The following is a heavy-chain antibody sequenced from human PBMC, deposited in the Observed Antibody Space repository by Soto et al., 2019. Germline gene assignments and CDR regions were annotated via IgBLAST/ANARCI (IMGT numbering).Heavy chain of an antibody. CDR3: ARRVTGGGERFDP. V-gene: IGHV4-30-4*01. J-gene: IGHJ5*02. CDR1: GGSISSGNNY. D-gene: IGHD7-27*01. CDR2: IYYSGST. Sequence: QVQLQESGPGLVKPSQTLSLTCTVSGGSISSGNNYWSWIRQTPGKGLEWIGYIYYSGSTNYNPSLKSRVTIPLDTSKNQFSLRLNSVTVADTAVYYCARRVTGGGERFDPWGQGSLVTVSS.